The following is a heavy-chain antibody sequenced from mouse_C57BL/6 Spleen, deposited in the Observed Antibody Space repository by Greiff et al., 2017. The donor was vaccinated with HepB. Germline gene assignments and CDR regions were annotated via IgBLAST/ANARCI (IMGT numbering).Heavy chain of an antibody. CDR3: AREGRAMDY. V-gene: IGHV5-4*01. CDR1: GFTFSSYA. CDR2: ISDGGSYT. Sequence: EVQLKESGGGLVKPGGSLKLSCAASGFTFSSYAMSWVRQTPEKRLEWVATISDGGSYTYYPDNVKGRFTISRDNAKNNLYLQMSHLKSEDTAMYYCAREGRAMDYWGQGTSVTVSS. J-gene: IGHJ4*01.